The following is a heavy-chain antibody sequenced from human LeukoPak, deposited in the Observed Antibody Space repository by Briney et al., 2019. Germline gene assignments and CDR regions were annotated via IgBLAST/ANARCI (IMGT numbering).Heavy chain of an antibody. J-gene: IGHJ5*01. Sequence: GGSLRLSCAAPGFTFRSYGMHWVRQAPGKGLEWVAVIRNDGNEEYYVDSVKGRFTISRDNSKKTLYLQMNDLRVEDTAVYYCAKENYDFWSGYSNWFDSWGRGTLVTVSS. D-gene: IGHD3-3*01. CDR2: IRNDGNEE. CDR3: AKENYDFWSGYSNWFDS. CDR1: GFTFRSYG. V-gene: IGHV3-30*02.